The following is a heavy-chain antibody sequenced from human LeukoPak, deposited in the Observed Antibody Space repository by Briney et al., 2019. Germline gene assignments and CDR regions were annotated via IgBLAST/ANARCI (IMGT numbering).Heavy chain of an antibody. J-gene: IGHJ4*02. CDR2: INSDGSST. D-gene: IGHD3-22*01. CDR3: ARAYYYDSSGYYYPGTDYFDY. CDR1: GFTFSSYW. V-gene: IGHV3-74*01. Sequence: GGSLRLSCAASGFTFSSYWMHWVRQAPGKGLVWVSRINSDGSSTSYADSVKGRFTISRDNAKNTLYLQMNSLRAEDTAVYYCARAYYYDSSGYYYPGTDYFDYWGQGTLVTVSS.